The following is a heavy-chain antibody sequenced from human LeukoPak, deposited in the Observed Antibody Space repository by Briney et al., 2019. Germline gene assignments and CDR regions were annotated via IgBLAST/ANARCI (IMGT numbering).Heavy chain of an antibody. CDR1: GGTFSSYA. V-gene: IGHV1-69*06. CDR2: IIPIFGTA. J-gene: IGHJ4*02. CDR3: ARGPIVATIKPRYYFDY. Sequence: SVKVSCKASGGTFSSYAISWVRQAPGQGLEWMGGIIPIFGTANYAQKFQGRVTITADKSTGTAYMELSSLRSEDTAVYYCARGPIVATIKPRYYFDYWGQGTLVTVSS. D-gene: IGHD5-12*01.